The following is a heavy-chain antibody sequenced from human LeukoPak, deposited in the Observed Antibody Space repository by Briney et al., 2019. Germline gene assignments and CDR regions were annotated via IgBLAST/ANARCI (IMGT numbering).Heavy chain of an antibody. Sequence: GGSLRLSCAVSGFTFSSYAMHWVRQAPGKGLEWVAVISYDGSNKYYADSVKGRFTISRDNSKNTLYLQMNSLRAEDTAVYYCASTITIFGVAPPDYWGQGTLVTVSS. J-gene: IGHJ4*02. CDR3: ASTITIFGVAPPDY. CDR1: GFTFSSYA. V-gene: IGHV3-30-3*01. CDR2: ISYDGSNK. D-gene: IGHD3-3*01.